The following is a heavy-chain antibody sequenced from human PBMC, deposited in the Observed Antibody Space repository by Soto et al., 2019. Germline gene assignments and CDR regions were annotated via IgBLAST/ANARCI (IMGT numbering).Heavy chain of an antibody. CDR2: ISTYSGDT. CDR1: GYTFFTYD. D-gene: IGHD5-12*01. J-gene: IGHJ5*02. Sequence: QVHLVQSGVEVKTPGASVKVSCQASGYTFFTYDISWVRQAPGQGLEWMGWISTYSGDTKYAQKFQGRVTMTTDTSTTTAYLERRSLSSDDTAVYYCVRDHGPTTSENGFDPWGQGTLVTVSS. V-gene: IGHV1-18*01. CDR3: VRDHGPTTSENGFDP.